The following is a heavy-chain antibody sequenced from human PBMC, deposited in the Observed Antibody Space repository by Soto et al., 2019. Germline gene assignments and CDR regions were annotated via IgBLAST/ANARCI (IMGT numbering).Heavy chain of an antibody. CDR3: ARDHSWSFDF. CDR2: IGTGSATI. V-gene: IGHV3-48*01. J-gene: IGHJ4*02. D-gene: IGHD3-3*01. CDR1: GFTFSSYT. Sequence: TGGSLRLSCAASGFTFSSYTMNWVRQAPGKGLEWVSYIGTGSATIFYADSVKGRFTISRDNAKNSLYLQMNSLRGEDTAVYYCARDHSWSFDFWGQGALVTVSS.